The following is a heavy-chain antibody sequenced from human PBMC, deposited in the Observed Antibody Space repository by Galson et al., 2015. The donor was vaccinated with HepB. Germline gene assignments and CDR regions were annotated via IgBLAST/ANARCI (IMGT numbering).Heavy chain of an antibody. J-gene: IGHJ6*02. V-gene: IGHV3-30*18. CDR2: ISYDGSNK. CDR3: AKDPLEATISDWRGGYYGMDV. D-gene: IGHD5-12*01. CDR1: GFTFSSYG. Sequence: SLRLSCAASGFTFSSYGMHWVRQAPGKGLEWVAVISYDGSNKYYANSVKGRFTISRDNSKNTLYLQMNSLRAEDTAVYYCAKDPLEATISDWRGGYYGMDVWGQGTTVTVSS.